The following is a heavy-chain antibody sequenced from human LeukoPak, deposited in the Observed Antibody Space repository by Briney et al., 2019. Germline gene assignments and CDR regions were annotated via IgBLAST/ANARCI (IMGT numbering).Heavy chain of an antibody. V-gene: IGHV1-2*04. J-gene: IGHJ4*02. CDR1: GYTFTGYY. D-gene: IGHD5-18*01. Sequence: ASVKVSCKASGYTFTGYYMHWVRQAPGQGLEWMGWINPNSGGTNYAQKFQGWVTMTRDTSISTAYMELSRLRSDDTAVYYCARSCRGYSYGLDYWGQGTLVTVSS. CDR3: ARSCRGYSYGLDY. CDR2: INPNSGGT.